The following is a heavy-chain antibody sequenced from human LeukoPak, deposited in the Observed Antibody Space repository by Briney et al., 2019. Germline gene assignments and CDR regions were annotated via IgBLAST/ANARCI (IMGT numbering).Heavy chain of an antibody. D-gene: IGHD4-23*01. J-gene: IGHJ5*02. CDR1: GYTFTTYY. CDR2: INPSGGST. Sequence: ASVKVSCKASGYTFTTYYMHWVRQAPGQGLEWMGIINPSGGSTSYAQKFQGRVTMTRDMYTSTDYMELSSLRSEDTAVYYCARDNSVEDTAWWFDPWGQGTLVTVSS. CDR3: ARDNSVEDTAWWFDP. V-gene: IGHV1-46*01.